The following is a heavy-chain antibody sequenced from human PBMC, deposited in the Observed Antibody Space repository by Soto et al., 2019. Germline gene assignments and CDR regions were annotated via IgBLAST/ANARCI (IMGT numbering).Heavy chain of an antibody. CDR2: IYSTGTT. J-gene: IGHJ4*02. V-gene: IGHV3-53*01. CDR3: AKDGRGSGSHYNSSGY. D-gene: IGHD3-10*01. Sequence: EVQLVESGGGLIQPGGSLKLSCAASGFTVGNNYMSWVRQAPGKGLEWVSLIYSTGTTKYADSVKGRFTVSRDNAKTTLYLQMNSLRAEDTAVYYCAKDGRGSGSHYNSSGYWGQGTLVTVSS. CDR1: GFTVGNNY.